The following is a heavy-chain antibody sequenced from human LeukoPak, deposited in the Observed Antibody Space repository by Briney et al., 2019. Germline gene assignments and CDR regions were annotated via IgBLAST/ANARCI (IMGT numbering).Heavy chain of an antibody. CDR1: GYTFTGYY. V-gene: IGHV1-2*02. J-gene: IGHJ4*02. CDR2: INPNSGGT. D-gene: IGHD1-26*01. Sequence: ASVKVSCKASGYTFTGYYVHWVRQAPGQGLEWMGWINPNSGGTNYAQKFQGRVTMTRDTSISTAYMELSRLRSDDTAVYYCARDDSGSYFRTSRWGQGTLVTVSS. CDR3: ARDDSGSYFRTSR.